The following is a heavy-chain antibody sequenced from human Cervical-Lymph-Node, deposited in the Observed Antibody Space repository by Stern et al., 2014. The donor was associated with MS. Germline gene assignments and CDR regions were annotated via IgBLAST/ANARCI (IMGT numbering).Heavy chain of an antibody. CDR3: ARGRGGNYRYYFDY. CDR2: ISSGGSYI. D-gene: IGHD4-23*01. J-gene: IGHJ4*02. Sequence: EGQLVQSGGGLVKPGGSLRLSCAASGFTFSSYSMNWVRQAPGKGLEWVASISSGGSYISYAASLKGRFTISRDNAKNSLYLQMNSLRAEDTAVYYCARGRGGNYRYYFDYWGQGTLVTVSS. V-gene: IGHV3-21*01. CDR1: GFTFSSYS.